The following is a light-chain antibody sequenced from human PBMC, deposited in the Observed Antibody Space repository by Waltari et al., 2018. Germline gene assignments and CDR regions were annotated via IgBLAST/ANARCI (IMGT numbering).Light chain of an antibody. J-gene: IGKJ1*01. CDR1: QSVSSSY. CDR2: GAS. Sequence: EIVLTQSPGTLSLSPGARATPPCRASQSVSSSYLAWYQQKPGQAPRLLIYGASSRATGIPDRFSGSGSGTDFTLTISRLEPEDFAVYYCQQYGSSPPTFGQGTKVEIK. V-gene: IGKV3-20*01. CDR3: QQYGSSPPT.